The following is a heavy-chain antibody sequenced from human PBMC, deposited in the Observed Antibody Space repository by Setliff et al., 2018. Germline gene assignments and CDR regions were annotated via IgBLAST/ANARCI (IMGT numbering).Heavy chain of an antibody. Sequence: GGSLRLSCAASGFIFCNFGLHWARQAPGEGLEWVTFIRYDGSEQFYADSVRGRFTISRDNSKNKLYLQMNSLRIEETAIYYCVKGDNFWTGSSTYFEFPSWAPGTL. CDR1: GFIFCNFG. J-gene: IGHJ5*02. V-gene: IGHV3-30*02. D-gene: IGHD3-3*01. CDR3: VKGDNFWTGSSTYFEFPS. CDR2: IRYDGSEQ.